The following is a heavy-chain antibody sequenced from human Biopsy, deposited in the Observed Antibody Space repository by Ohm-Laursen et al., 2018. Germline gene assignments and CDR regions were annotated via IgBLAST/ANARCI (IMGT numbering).Heavy chain of an antibody. CDR1: GFTFGDAW. V-gene: IGHV3-15*01. Sequence: LSLTCAAFGFTFGDAWMSWIRQAPGKGLEWVGRIKSKFDGETTDYAAPVKGRFIISRDDSKSTLFLQMNSLKVEDTGVYFCSTGGGDFYYNGMDVWGQGTTVTVSS. J-gene: IGHJ6*02. CDR2: IKSKFDGETT. D-gene: IGHD3-16*01. CDR3: STGGGDFYYNGMDV.